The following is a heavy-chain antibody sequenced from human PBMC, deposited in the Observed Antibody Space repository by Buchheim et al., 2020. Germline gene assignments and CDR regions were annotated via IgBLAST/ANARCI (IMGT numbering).Heavy chain of an antibody. D-gene: IGHD6-13*01. V-gene: IGHV3-33*01. Sequence: QVQLVESGGGVVQPGRSLRLSCAASGFTFSSYGMHWVRQAPGKGLEWVAVIWYDGSNKYYAGSVKGRFTISRDNSKNTLYLQMNSLRAEDTAVYYCARDRSGSSWQNYFDYWGQGTL. CDR2: IWYDGSNK. J-gene: IGHJ4*02. CDR1: GFTFSSYG. CDR3: ARDRSGSSWQNYFDY.